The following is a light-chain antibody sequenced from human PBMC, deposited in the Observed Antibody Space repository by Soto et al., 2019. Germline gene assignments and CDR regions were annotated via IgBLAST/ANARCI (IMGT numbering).Light chain of an antibody. CDR1: QRVNSNY. V-gene: IGKV3-20*01. CDR3: HQYGSSLGT. J-gene: IGKJ1*01. CDR2: DAV. Sequence: EIVMTQSPATLSVSPGERATLSCRASQRVNSNYLAWYQQRAGQAPRLLIYDAVRRATGIPDRFSGSGSGTDFTLTISRLEPEDFAVYYCHQYGSSLGTFGQGTKVDIK.